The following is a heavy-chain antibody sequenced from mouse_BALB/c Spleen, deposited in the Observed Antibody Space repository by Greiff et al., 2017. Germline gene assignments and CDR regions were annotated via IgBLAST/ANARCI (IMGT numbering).Heavy chain of an antibody. V-gene: IGHV1-82*01. CDR3: ARETLTT. CDR1: GYAFSSSW. J-gene: IGHJ4*01. Sequence: VQLQQSGPELVKPGASVKISCKASGYAFSSSWMNWVKQRPGQGLEWIGRIYPGDGDTNYNGKFKGKATLTADKSSSTAYMQLSSLTSVDSAVYFCARETLTTWGQGTSVTVSS. D-gene: IGHD2-12*01. CDR2: IYPGDGDT.